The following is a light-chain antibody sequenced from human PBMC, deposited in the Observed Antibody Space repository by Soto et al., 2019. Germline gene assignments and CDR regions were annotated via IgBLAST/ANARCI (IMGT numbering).Light chain of an antibody. CDR3: QVWDDRNQEVV. CDR1: NIVGKS. J-gene: IGLJ2*01. V-gene: IGLV3-21*02. CDR2: DDS. Sequence: SYELTQAPSVSVAPGQTATIIGAGHNIVGKSVHWYQQKPGQAPVLVVHDDSDRPSGIPERFSGSNSGNTATLTVSRAEDGDEGDYYCQVWDDRNQEVVFGGGTKLTVL.